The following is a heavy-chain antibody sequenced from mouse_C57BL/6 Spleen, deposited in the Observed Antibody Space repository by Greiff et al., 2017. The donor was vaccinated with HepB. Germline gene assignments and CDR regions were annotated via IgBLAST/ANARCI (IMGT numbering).Heavy chain of an antibody. CDR3: ARLKGNYPYYFDY. CDR2: ISGGGGNT. CDR1: GFTFSSYT. Sequence: EVMLVESGGGLVKPGGSLKLSCAASGFTFSSYTMSWVRQTPEKRLEWVATISGGGGNTYYPDSVKGRFTISRDNAKNTLYLQMSSLRSEDTALYYCARLKGNYPYYFDYWGQGTTLTVSS. J-gene: IGHJ2*01. D-gene: IGHD2-1*01. V-gene: IGHV5-9*01.